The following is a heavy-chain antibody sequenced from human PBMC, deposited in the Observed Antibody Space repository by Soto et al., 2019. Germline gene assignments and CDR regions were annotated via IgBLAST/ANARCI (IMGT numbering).Heavy chain of an antibody. D-gene: IGHD5-12*01. J-gene: IGHJ4*02. Sequence: QVQLVQSGAEVKKPGSSVKVSCKASGGTFSSYAISWVRQAPGQGLEWMGGIIPIFGTANYAQKFQGRVTMTADESTSTAYMELSSLRSEDTAVYYCARDKGIRGVATIFYFDYWGQGTLVTVSS. V-gene: IGHV1-69*01. CDR3: ARDKGIRGVATIFYFDY. CDR1: GGTFSSYA. CDR2: IIPIFGTA.